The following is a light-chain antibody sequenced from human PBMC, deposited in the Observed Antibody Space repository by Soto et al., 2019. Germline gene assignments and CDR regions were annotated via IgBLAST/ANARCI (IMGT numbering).Light chain of an antibody. V-gene: IGLV2-23*02. Sequence: QSVLTQPASVSGSPGQSITISCTGTRSDVGSYNVVSWYQQHPGKAPKLIIYEVNERPSGVSNRFSGSKSGYTASLTISGLQAVDEADYYCCSYAGSSTWVFGGGTKVTVL. CDR1: RSDVGSYNV. CDR3: CSYAGSSTWV. J-gene: IGLJ3*02. CDR2: EVN.